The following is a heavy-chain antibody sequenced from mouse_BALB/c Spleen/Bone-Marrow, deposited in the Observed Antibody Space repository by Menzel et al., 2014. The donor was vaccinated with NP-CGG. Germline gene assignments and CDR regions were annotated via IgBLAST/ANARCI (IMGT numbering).Heavy chain of an antibody. CDR3: ASYVYGYYFDY. D-gene: IGHD2-2*01. V-gene: IGHV14-3*02. CDR1: GFNVKDTY. CDR2: IDPANGNT. Sequence: SGAELVKPGASVKLSCTASGFNVKDTYIHWVKQRPEQGLEWIGRIDPANGNTKYDPKFQGKATITADTSSNTAYQQLSSLTSEDTAVYYCASYVYGYYFDYWGQGTTLTVSS. J-gene: IGHJ2*01.